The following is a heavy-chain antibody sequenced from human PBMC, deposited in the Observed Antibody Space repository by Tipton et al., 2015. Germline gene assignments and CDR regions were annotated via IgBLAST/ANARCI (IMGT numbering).Heavy chain of an antibody. Sequence: TLSLTCAVYGGSFTAYYWSWIRQPPGKGLECIGEINHSGSTNYNPSLKSRVTISVDTSKNQFSLHLSSVTAADTAVYYCARARWGGFSRYYFDYWGRGTLVTVSS. D-gene: IGHD3-16*01. J-gene: IGHJ4*02. CDR3: ARARWGGFSRYYFDY. CDR1: GGSFTAYY. CDR2: INHSGST. V-gene: IGHV4-34*01.